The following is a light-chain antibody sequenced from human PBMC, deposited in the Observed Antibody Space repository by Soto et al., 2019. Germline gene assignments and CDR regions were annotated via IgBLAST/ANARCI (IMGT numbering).Light chain of an antibody. Sequence: EIVLTQSPATLSSITGDRDTLSCRASQYINTRLAWYQHRPGQAPRLLIYQTSIRAAGIPARFSASGTGTDFTLTISSLQSEDFAVYYCQQYNNWPPIPFGQGTLLAI. V-gene: IGKV3D-15*01. CDR1: QYINTR. CDR3: QQYNNWPPIP. J-gene: IGKJ5*01. CDR2: QTS.